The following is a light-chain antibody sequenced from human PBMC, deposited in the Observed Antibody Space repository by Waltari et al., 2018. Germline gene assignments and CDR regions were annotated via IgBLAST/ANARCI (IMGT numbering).Light chain of an antibody. J-gene: IGLJ2*01. CDR2: GYS. CDR1: SSNIGAGYE. CDR3: QSFDSSLSGVV. V-gene: IGLV1-40*01. Sequence: QSVLTQPPSVSGTPGQRVTISCTGSSSNIGAGYEVHWYQQLPGVAPKLLIYGYSSRPSGGPDRFSGSTSGTSASLAITGLQAEDEADYYCQSFDSSLSGVVFGGGTKLTVL.